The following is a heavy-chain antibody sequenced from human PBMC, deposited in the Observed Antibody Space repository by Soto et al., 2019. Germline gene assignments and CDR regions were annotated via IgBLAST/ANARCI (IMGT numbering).Heavy chain of an antibody. D-gene: IGHD3-22*01. CDR1: GFTFSSYS. Sequence: GGSLRLSCAASGFTFSSYSMNWVRQAPGKGLEWVSSISSSSSYIYYADSVKGRFTISRDNAKNSLYLQMNSLRAEDTAVYYCARESRTYYYDSYDAFDIWGQGTMVTVSS. V-gene: IGHV3-21*01. CDR3: ARESRTYYYDSYDAFDI. J-gene: IGHJ3*02. CDR2: ISSSSSYI.